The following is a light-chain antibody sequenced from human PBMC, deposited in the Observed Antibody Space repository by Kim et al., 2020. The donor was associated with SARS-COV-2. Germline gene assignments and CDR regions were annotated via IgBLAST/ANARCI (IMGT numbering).Light chain of an antibody. Sequence: QSALTQPPSASGSPGQSVTISCTGTSSDVGGYNYVSWYQQHPGKAPKLMIYEVSKRPSGVPDRFSGSKSGNTASLTVSGLQAEDEADYYCSSYAGSNFWVFGVGTQLTVL. CDR1: SSDVGGYNY. J-gene: IGLJ2*01. V-gene: IGLV2-8*01. CDR3: SSYAGSNFWV. CDR2: EVS.